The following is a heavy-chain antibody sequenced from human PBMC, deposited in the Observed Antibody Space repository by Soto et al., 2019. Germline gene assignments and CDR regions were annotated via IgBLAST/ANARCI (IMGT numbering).Heavy chain of an antibody. CDR3: STGSPFSGSVLDY. CDR1: GFSFRTTW. CDR2: IKSKSAGETT. J-gene: IGHJ4*02. Sequence: EVQLVESGGGLVKPGGSLRLSCAASGFSFRTTWMAWVRQAPGKGLEWVGRIKSKSAGETTDYADPVKGRFTISRDDSKDTLYLPMDRLETGDTAVYYCSTGSPFSGSVLDYWGQGTLVTVSS. V-gene: IGHV3-15*01. D-gene: IGHD1-26*01.